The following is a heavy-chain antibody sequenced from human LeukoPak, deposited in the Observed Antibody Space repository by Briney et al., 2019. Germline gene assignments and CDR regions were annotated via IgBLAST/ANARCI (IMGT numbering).Heavy chain of an antibody. D-gene: IGHD3-16*01. J-gene: IGHJ4*02. Sequence: PSETLSLTCTVSGGSLGSFYWSWIRQPAGKGLEWIGSIYYSGSTYYNPSLKSRVTISVDTSKNQFSLKLSSVTAADTAVYYCARRYALYYYIDYWGQGTLVTVSS. CDR2: IYYSGST. V-gene: IGHV4-59*05. CDR3: ARRYALYYYIDY. CDR1: GGSLGSFY.